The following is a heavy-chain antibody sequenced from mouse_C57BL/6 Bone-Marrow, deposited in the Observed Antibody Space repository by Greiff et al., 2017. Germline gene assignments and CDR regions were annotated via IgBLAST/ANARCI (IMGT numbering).Heavy chain of an antibody. CDR3: ARGDYYGPTY. Sequence: VQLQQSGAELARPGASVKLSCKASGYTFTSYGISWVKQRTGQGLEWIGEIYPRSGNTYYNATFKGKVTLTADKSSSTAYMELRSLTSEDSAVYFCARGDYYGPTYWGQGTTLTVSS. J-gene: IGHJ2*01. CDR2: IYPRSGNT. V-gene: IGHV1-81*01. CDR1: GYTFTSYG. D-gene: IGHD1-1*01.